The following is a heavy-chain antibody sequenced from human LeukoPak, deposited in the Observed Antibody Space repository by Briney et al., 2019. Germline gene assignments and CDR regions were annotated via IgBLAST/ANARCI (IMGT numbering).Heavy chain of an antibody. J-gene: IGHJ6*03. Sequence: SETLSLTCTVSGYSISSGYYWSWIRKTPGKGLEWIGYVYFTGRTHYNPSLKSRATISVDMLNKEFSLTLTSVTAADTAVYFCARTGDGSNFYNYYYMDVWGKGTTVIVSS. CDR2: VYFTGRT. CDR1: GYSISSGYY. CDR3: ARTGDGSNFYNYYYMDV. D-gene: IGHD5-24*01. V-gene: IGHV4-61*01.